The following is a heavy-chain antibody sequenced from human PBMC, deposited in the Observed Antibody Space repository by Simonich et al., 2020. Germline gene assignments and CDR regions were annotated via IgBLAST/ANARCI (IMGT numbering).Heavy chain of an antibody. V-gene: IGHV1-2*02. CDR1: GYTLPGYY. CDR2: IKPNSGRT. J-gene: IGHJ3*02. Sequence: QVQLVQSGAEVKKPGASVKVSCKASGYTLPGYYLHWVRQAPGQGLEGMGGIKPNSGRTNDAQKVQGRVTMTRDTSISTAYMELSRLRSDDTAVYYCARVRFEAFDIWGQGTMVTVSS. CDR3: ARVRFEAFDI.